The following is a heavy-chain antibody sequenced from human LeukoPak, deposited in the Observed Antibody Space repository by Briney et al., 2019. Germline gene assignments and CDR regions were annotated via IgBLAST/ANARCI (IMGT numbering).Heavy chain of an antibody. CDR1: GFTFSSYS. J-gene: IGHJ4*02. D-gene: IGHD2-2*02. V-gene: IGHV3-21*01. CDR3: ARDPPPCTTTTCYTGFDS. CDR2: ISSSSSYI. Sequence: GGSLRLSCAASGFTFSSYSMNWVRQAPGKGLEWVSSISSSSSYIYYADSVKGRFTISRDNAKNSLYLQMNSLRAEDTAVYYCARDPPPCTTTTCYTGFDSWGQGTLVTVSS.